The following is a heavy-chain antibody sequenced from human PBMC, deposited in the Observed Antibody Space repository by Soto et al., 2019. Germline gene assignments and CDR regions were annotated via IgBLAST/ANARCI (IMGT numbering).Heavy chain of an antibody. CDR3: ARVVLSGNYVSVDVFEY. CDR1: GGSISSYY. J-gene: IGHJ4*02. V-gene: IGHV4-59*01. D-gene: IGHD4-4*01. CDR2: IYYSGST. Sequence: PSETLSLTCTVSGGSISSYYWSWIRQPPGKGLEWIGYIYYSGSTNYNPSLKSRVTISVDTSKNQFSLKLSSVTAADTAVYYCARVVLSGNYVSVDVFEYWGQGTLVTVSS.